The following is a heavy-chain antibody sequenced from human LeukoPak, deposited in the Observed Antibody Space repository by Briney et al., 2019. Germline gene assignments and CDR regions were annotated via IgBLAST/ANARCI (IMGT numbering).Heavy chain of an antibody. CDR2: IYHSGST. J-gene: IGHJ4*02. D-gene: IGHD6-6*01. V-gene: IGHV4-30-2*01. Sequence: ASETLSLTCTVSGGSISSGGYYWSWIRQPPGKGLEWVGYIYHSGSTYYNPPLKSRVTISVDRSKNQFPLKLSSVTAADTAVYYCARGSTYSSSVRPFDWGQGTLVTVSS. CDR1: GGSISSGGYY. CDR3: ARGSTYSSSVRPFD.